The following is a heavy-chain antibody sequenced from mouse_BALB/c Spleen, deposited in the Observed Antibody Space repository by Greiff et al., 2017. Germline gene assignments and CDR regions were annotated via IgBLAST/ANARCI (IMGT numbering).Heavy chain of an antibody. CDR1: GFTFSNYW. D-gene: IGHD1-1*01. V-gene: IGHV6-6*02. Sequence: EVQRVESGGGLVQPGGSMKLSCVASGFTFSNYWMNWVRQSPEKGLEWVAEIRLKSNNYATHYAESVKGRFTISRDDSKSSVYLQMNNLRAEDTGIYYCTRGIYYYGSPFAYWGQGTLVTVSA. CDR2: IRLKSNNYAT. CDR3: TRGIYYYGSPFAY. J-gene: IGHJ3*01.